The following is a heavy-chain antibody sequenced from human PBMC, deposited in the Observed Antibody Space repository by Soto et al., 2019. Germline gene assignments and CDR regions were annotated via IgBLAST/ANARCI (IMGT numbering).Heavy chain of an antibody. J-gene: IGHJ4*02. D-gene: IGHD4-17*01. CDR1: GFSLTTSGMG. CDR2: IYWDDDK. V-gene: IGHV2-5*02. CDR3: VHTISTVTTGAIDY. Sequence: QITLKESGPTLVKPTQTLTLTCTFSGFSLTTSGMGVGWIRQPPGKALEWLAVIYWDDDKRYSPSLKSRLTLTRDTSKNQLVLTMTNMDPVDTATYYCVHTISTVTTGAIDYWGQGTLVTVSS.